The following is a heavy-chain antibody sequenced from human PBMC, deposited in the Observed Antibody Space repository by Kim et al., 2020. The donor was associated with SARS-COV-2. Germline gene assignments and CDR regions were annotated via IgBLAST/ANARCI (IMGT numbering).Heavy chain of an antibody. CDR1: GFTFSSYW. Sequence: GGSLRLSCAASGFTFSSYWMHWVRQAPGKGLVWVSRINSDGSSTSYADSVKGRFTISRDNAKNTLYLQMNSLRAEDTAVYYCAVAGYSGYEPSDPWGQGTLVTVSS. V-gene: IGHV3-74*01. D-gene: IGHD5-12*01. CDR3: AVAGYSGYEPSDP. J-gene: IGHJ5*02. CDR2: INSDGSST.